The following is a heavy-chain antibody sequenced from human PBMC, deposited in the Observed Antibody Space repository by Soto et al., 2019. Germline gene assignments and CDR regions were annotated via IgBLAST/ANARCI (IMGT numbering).Heavy chain of an antibody. CDR3: ARDQYGSGSDGMDV. J-gene: IGHJ6*02. CDR2: IWYDGSNK. D-gene: IGHD3-10*01. CDR1: GFTFSSYG. Sequence: QVQLVESGGGVVQPGRSLRLSCAASGFTFSSYGMHWVRQAPGKGLEWVAVIWYDGSNKYYADSVKGRFTISRDNSKNTLYLQMNSLRAEDTAVYYCARDQYGSGSDGMDVWGQGTTVTVSS. V-gene: IGHV3-33*01.